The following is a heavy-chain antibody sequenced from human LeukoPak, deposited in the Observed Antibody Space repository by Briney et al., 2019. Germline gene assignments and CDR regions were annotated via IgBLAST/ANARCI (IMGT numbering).Heavy chain of an antibody. CDR3: AKRGVVIRVFLVGFHKEAYYFDS. CDR2: LSGSGGGT. V-gene: IGHV3-23*01. CDR1: GFTFSNYG. D-gene: IGHD3-10*01. J-gene: IGHJ4*02. Sequence: GGSLRLSCAASGFTFSNYGMSWVRQAPGKGLEWVAGLSGSGGGTNYADSVQGRFTISRDNPKNTLYLQMNSLRAEDTAVYFCAKRGVVIRVFLVGFHKEAYYFDSWGQGALVTVSS.